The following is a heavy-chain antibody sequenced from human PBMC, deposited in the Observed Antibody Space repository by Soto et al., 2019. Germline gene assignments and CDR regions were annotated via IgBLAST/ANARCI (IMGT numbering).Heavy chain of an antibody. D-gene: IGHD3-3*01. CDR2: MSYSGTT. CDR3: ARAINFDFWSDSESGYYFDY. V-gene: IGHV4-61*01. J-gene: IGHJ4*02. Sequence: SETLSLTCTVSGGSVSSGSYYWSWIRQPPGKGLEWIAYMSYSGTTNYNPSLKSRVSISVDTSKNQFSLKPSSLTAADTAVYYCARAINFDFWSDSESGYYFDYWGQGTLVTVSS. CDR1: GGSVSSGSYY.